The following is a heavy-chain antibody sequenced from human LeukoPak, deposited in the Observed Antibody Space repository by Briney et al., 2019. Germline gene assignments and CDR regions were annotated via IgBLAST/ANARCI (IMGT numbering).Heavy chain of an antibody. CDR2: IHHSGST. J-gene: IGHJ5*01. D-gene: IGHD1-26*01. V-gene: IGHV4-4*02. Sequence: SETLSLTCAVSGGSISSSNWWSWVRQPPGKGLEWIGEIHHSGSTNYNPSLKSRVTISVDKSKNQFSLKLSSVTAADTAIYYCARDRGLLGLDSWGHGTLVTVSS. CDR3: ARDRGLLGLDS. CDR1: GGSISSSNW.